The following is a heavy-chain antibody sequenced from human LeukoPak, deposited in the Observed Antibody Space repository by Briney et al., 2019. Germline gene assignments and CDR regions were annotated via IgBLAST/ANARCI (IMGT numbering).Heavy chain of an antibody. D-gene: IGHD6-13*01. CDR2: IKQDGSEK. CDR3: ARAYSSSWYWFDY. Sequence: GGSLRLSCAASGFTFSSYWMSWVRQAPGKGRGGVANIKQDGSEKYYVDSVKGRFTISRDNAKNSLYLQMNSLSAEDTAVYYCARAYSSSWYWFDYWGQGTLVTVSS. CDR1: GFTFSSYW. V-gene: IGHV3-7*01. J-gene: IGHJ4*02.